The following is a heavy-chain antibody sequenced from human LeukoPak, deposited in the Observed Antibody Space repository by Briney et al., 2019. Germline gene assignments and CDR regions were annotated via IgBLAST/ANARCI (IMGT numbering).Heavy chain of an antibody. J-gene: IGHJ4*02. V-gene: IGHV3-15*01. CDR2: IKSKVHGGTL. D-gene: IGHD5-24*01. CDR3: ATDRDSTHLNY. CDR1: GFTFSDAW. Sequence: GGSLRLSSAASGFTFSDAWMNWLRQAPGKGPEWVGRIKSKVHGGTLEYAAPVKGRFTISRDDSENTLHLQMSSLTTEDTAVYYCATDRDSTHLNYWGQGTLVTVSS.